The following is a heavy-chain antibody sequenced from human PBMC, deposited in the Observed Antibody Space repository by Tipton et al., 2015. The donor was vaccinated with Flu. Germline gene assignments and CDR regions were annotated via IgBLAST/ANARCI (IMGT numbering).Heavy chain of an antibody. V-gene: IGHV3-33*01. J-gene: IGHJ3*02. CDR2: IWYDGSNK. CDR1: GFTFSSYG. Sequence: SLRLSCAASGFTFSSYGMHWVRQAPGKGLEWVAVIWYDGSNKYYADSVKGRFTISRDNSKNTLYLQMNSLRAEDTAVYYCARDEGIAAAGAIDAFDIWGQGTKVTVSS. D-gene: IGHD6-13*01. CDR3: ARDEGIAAAGAIDAFDI.